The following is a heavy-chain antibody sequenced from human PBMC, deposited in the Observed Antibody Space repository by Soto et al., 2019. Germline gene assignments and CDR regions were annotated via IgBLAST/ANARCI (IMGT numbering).Heavy chain of an antibody. CDR2: INHSGGT. CDR3: ARIVLRYFDWTRNSGMEV. V-gene: IGHV4-34*01. Sequence: PSETLSLTCAVYGGSFSGYYWSWIRQPPGKGLEWIGEINHSGGTNYNPSLKSRVTISVDTSKNQFSLKLSSVTAADTAVYYCARIVLRYFDWTRNSGMEVWGQGTTVTVS. J-gene: IGHJ6*02. D-gene: IGHD3-9*01. CDR1: GGSFSGYY.